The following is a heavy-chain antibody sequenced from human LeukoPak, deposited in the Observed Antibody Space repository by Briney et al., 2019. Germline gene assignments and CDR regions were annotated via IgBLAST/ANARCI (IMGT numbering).Heavy chain of an antibody. CDR3: ARDGDGDYGLLVTY. J-gene: IGHJ4*02. D-gene: IGHD4-17*01. Sequence: GGSLRLSCAASGFTFSSYWMSWVRQAPGKGLEWVANIKQDGSEKYYVDSVKGRFTISRDNTKDSLYLQMNSLRAEDTAVYYCARDGDGDYGLLVTYWGQGTLVTVSS. CDR2: IKQDGSEK. CDR1: GFTFSSYW. V-gene: IGHV3-7*03.